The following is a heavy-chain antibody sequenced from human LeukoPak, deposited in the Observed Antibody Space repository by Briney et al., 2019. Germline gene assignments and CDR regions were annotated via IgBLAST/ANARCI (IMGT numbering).Heavy chain of an antibody. V-gene: IGHV3-43*02. CDR1: GFTFDDYA. Sequence: PGGSLRLSCAASGFTFDDYAMHWVRQAPGKGLEWVSLISGDGGSTYYADSVKGRFTISRDNSKNSLYLQMNSLRAEDTAEYYCAVSISGYYRRFDYWGQGTLVTVSS. CDR3: AVSISGYYRRFDY. CDR2: ISGDGGST. D-gene: IGHD3-22*01. J-gene: IGHJ4*02.